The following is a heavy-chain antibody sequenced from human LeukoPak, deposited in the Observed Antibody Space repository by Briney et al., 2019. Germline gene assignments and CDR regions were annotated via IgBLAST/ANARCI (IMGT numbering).Heavy chain of an antibody. CDR3: ARALEADY. Sequence: PGGSLRLSCAASGFAISSYTMNWVRLAPGKGLEWVSSISSSGSKMYHADSLKGRFTVSRDNAKNSLYLQMNSLRAEDTAVYYCARALEADYWGQGTLVTVSS. V-gene: IGHV3-21*01. CDR2: ISSSGSKM. J-gene: IGHJ4*02. CDR1: GFAISSYT.